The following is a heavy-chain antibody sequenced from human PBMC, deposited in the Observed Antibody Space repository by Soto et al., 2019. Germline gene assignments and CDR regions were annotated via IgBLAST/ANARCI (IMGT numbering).Heavy chain of an antibody. CDR1: GGSFSGYY. D-gene: IGHD5-18*01. CDR2: INHSGST. CDR3: ARGSMIQLWSRYYFDY. V-gene: IGHV4-34*01. Sequence: QVRLQQWGAGLLKPSETLSLTCAVYGGSFSGYYWSWIRQPPGKGLEWIGEINHSGSTNYNPSLKSRVTISVDTSKNQFSLKLSSVTAADTAVYYCARGSMIQLWSRYYFDYWGQGTLVTVSS. J-gene: IGHJ4*02.